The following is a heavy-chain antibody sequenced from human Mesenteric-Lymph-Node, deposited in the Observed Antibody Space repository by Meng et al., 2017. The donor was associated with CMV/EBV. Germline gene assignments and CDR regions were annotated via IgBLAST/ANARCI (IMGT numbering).Heavy chain of an antibody. D-gene: IGHD3-22*01. CDR2: TYYRSKWYN. V-gene: IGHV6-1*01. Sequence: SQTLSLTCAISGDSVSSTSAAWNWIRRSPSRGLEWLGRTYYRSKWYNDYAVSVKSRITINPDTPKNQFSLQLNSVTPEDTAVYFCARAGQYYYDSSGFYYEGWALDYWGQGSLVTVSS. CDR3: ARAGQYYYDSSGFYYEGWALDY. CDR1: GDSVSSTSAA. J-gene: IGHJ4*02.